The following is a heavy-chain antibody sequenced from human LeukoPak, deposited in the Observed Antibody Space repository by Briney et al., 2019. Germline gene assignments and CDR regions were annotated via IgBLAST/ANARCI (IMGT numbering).Heavy chain of an antibody. Sequence: ASVKVSCKAPGYTFTSYYMHWVRQAPGQGLEWMGIINPSGGSTSYAQKLQGRVTMTRDTSTSTVYMELSSLRSEDTAVYYCARTEGTDCSGGSCYFRYWGQGTLVTVSS. CDR3: ARTEGTDCSGGSCYFRY. D-gene: IGHD2-15*01. V-gene: IGHV1-46*01. CDR2: INPSGGST. CDR1: GYTFTSYY. J-gene: IGHJ4*02.